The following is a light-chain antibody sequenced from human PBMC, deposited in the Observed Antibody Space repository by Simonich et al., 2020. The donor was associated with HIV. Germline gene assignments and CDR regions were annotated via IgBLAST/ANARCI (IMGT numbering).Light chain of an antibody. CDR3: HQYNNWPPWT. CDR2: GAS. CDR1: QSVNSN. Sequence: EIVMTQSPVTLSVSPGERATLSCRASQSVNSNLAWYQQKPGQAPRLLIYGASTRATGIPARFSGSGSGTEFTLTISSMQSEDFAVYYCHQYNNWPPWTFGQGTKVEIK. J-gene: IGKJ1*01. V-gene: IGKV3-15*01.